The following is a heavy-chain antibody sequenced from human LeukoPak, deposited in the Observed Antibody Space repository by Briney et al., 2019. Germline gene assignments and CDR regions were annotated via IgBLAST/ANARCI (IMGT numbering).Heavy chain of an antibody. CDR1: GYSISSGYY. J-gene: IGHJ4*02. Sequence: SETLSLTCTVSGYSISSGYYWGWIRQPAGKGLEWIGRIYTSGSTNYNPSLKSRVTISVDTSKNQSSLKLSSVTAADTAVYYCARGLYSGYEVFDYWGQGTLVTVSS. D-gene: IGHD5-12*01. CDR3: ARGLYSGYEVFDY. V-gene: IGHV4-61*02. CDR2: IYTSGST.